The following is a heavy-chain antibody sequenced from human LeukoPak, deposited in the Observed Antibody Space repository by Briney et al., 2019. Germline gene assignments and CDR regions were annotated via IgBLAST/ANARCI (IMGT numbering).Heavy chain of an antibody. CDR3: ARKKYYYDTSTYGWFDP. CDR2: INQNGSET. D-gene: IGHD3-22*01. J-gene: IGHJ5*02. CDR1: GFTFSTYW. Sequence: GGSLRLSCAASGFTFSTYWMTWVRQAPGKGLEWVANINQNGSETYYVDSVKGRFTISRDNAKNSLYLQMNSLRVEDTAVYYYARKKYYYDTSTYGWFDPWGQGISVTVSS. V-gene: IGHV3-7*01.